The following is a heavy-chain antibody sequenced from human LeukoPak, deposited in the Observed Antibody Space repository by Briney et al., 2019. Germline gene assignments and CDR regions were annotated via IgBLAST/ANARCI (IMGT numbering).Heavy chain of an antibody. D-gene: IGHD6-13*01. CDR3: ARDGGSSWYFDY. V-gene: IGHV3-11*04. J-gene: IGHJ4*02. CDR2: ISSSGNTT. CDR1: GFTFGDYY. Sequence: SGRSLRLSCAASGFTFGDYYMSWIRQAPGKGLECVSYISSSGNTTYHADSVKGRFTISRDNAKNSLYLQMSSLRAEDTAVYYCARDGGSSWYFDYWGQGTLVTVSS.